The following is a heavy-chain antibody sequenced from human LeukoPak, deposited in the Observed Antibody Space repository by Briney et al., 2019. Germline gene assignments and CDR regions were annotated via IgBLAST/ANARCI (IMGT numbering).Heavy chain of an antibody. Sequence: GGSLRLSCAASGFTFSSYSMNWVRQAPGKGLEWVSSISSSSSYIYYADSVKGRFTISRDNAKNSLYLQMNSLRAEDTAVYYCARDLDSRGSGSYATNPFNYWGQGTLVTVSS. CDR2: ISSSSSYI. J-gene: IGHJ4*02. CDR3: ARDLDSRGSGSYATNPFNY. V-gene: IGHV3-21*01. D-gene: IGHD3-10*01. CDR1: GFTFSSYS.